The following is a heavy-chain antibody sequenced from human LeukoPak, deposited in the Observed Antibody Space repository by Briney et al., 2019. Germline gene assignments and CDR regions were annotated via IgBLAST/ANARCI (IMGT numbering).Heavy chain of an antibody. J-gene: IGHJ3*02. D-gene: IGHD3-16*01. CDR3: ARRDYVWGPHTFDI. V-gene: IGHV1-18*01. CDR2: ISAYNGNT. Sequence: ASVKVSCNASGYTFTSYGISWVRQAPGQGLEWMGWISAYNGNTNYAQKLQGRVTMTTDTSTSTAYMELRSLRSDDTAVYYCARRDYVWGPHTFDIWGQGTMVTVSS. CDR1: GYTFTSYG.